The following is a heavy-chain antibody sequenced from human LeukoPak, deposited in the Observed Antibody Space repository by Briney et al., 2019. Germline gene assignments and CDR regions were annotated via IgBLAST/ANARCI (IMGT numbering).Heavy chain of an antibody. J-gene: IGHJ4*02. D-gene: IGHD1-26*01. Sequence: KPSETLSLTCTVSGGSISSGSYYWSWIRQPAGKGLEWIGRIHTSGSANYNPSLKSRFTISVDTSKNQFSLKLSSVTAADTAVYYCAGGGGSLLDYWGQGTLVTVSS. V-gene: IGHV4-61*02. CDR2: IHTSGSA. CDR1: GGSISSGSYY. CDR3: AGGGGSLLDY.